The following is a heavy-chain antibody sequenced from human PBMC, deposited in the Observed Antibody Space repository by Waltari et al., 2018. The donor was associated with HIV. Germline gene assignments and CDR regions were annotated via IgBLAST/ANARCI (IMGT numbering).Heavy chain of an antibody. CDR2: IRYDGSNK. Sequence: VQLVESGGAVGQPGKSLRLSCAASGLIFSAYGLHRVRQAPGKGLEWVALIRYDGSNKYYSDSVKGRFTISRDNAENTLFLQMSDLRADDTATYFCARGSRLVAAYYYYGLDVWGPGTTVTVSS. CDR3: ARGSRLVAAYYYYGLDV. V-gene: IGHV3-33*01. J-gene: IGHJ6*02. D-gene: IGHD3-10*01. CDR1: GLIFSAYG.